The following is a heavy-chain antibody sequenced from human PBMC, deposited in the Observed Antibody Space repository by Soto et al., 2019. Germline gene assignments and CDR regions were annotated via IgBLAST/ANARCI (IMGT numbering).Heavy chain of an antibody. Sequence: ASVRLSWKASGGTFSSYAISWVRQAHGQGLEWMGGIIPIFGTANYAQKFQGRVTITADESTSTAYMELSSLRSEDTAVYYCARERIVVVSSGWFDPWGQGTLVTVSS. D-gene: IGHD3-22*01. CDR1: GGTFSSYA. CDR3: ARERIVVVSSGWFDP. J-gene: IGHJ5*02. CDR2: IIPIFGTA. V-gene: IGHV1-69*13.